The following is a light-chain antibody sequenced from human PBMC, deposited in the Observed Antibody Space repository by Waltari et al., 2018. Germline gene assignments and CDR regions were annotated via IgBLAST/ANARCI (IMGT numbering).Light chain of an antibody. CDR1: QSIGKNY. CDR3: QQYASSVLYT. CDR2: GAS. J-gene: IGKJ2*01. V-gene: IGKV3-20*01. Sequence: IVLTQSPGTLSLSPGDRASLSCKASQSIGKNYLAWYQHKPGQAPRLLIYGASSRAAGIPDRFGGSGSGTDFTLTISRLEPEDFAVYYCQQYASSVLYTFGQGTKLEIK.